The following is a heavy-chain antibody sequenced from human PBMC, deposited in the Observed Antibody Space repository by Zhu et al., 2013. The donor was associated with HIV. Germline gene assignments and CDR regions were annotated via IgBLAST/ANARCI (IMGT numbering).Heavy chain of an antibody. CDR2: VNPYNGVR. D-gene: IGHD6-13*01. CDR3: TRDQQRVNFDY. V-gene: IGHV1-18*04. J-gene: IGHJ4*02. Sequence: QLVQSELEVKKPGASVKISCKATGFIFTSVGYSWVRQAPGKGFEWIGWVNPYNGVRVPTQRLQDRLTLAADTSTNTVYMELKSLRPDDTAIYYCTRDQQRVNFDYWGQGTLVTVTS. CDR1: GFIFTSVG.